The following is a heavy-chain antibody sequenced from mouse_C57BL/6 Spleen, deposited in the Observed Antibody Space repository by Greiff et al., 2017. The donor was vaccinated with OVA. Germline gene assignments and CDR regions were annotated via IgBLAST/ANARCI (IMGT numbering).Heavy chain of an antibody. J-gene: IGHJ2*01. CDR3: ARNHYDDYFDY. CDR1: GFSLTSYG. D-gene: IGHD1-2*01. V-gene: IGHV2-2*01. CDR2: IWSGGST. Sequence: VMLVESGPGLVQPSQSLSITCTVSGFSLTSYGVHWVRQSPGKGLEWLGVIWSGGSTDYNAAFISRLSISKDNSKSQVFFKMNSLQADDTAIYYCARNHYDDYFDYWGQGTTLTVSS.